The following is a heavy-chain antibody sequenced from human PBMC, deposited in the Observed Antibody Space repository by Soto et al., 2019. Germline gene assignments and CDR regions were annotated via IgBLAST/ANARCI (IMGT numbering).Heavy chain of an antibody. D-gene: IGHD3-9*01. J-gene: IGHJ3*02. CDR3: AKGVGGYDILTGYYPFWAFDI. CDR2: ISGSSGTT. V-gene: IGHV3-23*01. CDR1: GFSFSDYT. Sequence: PGGSLRLSCAASGFSFSDYTMNWVRQAPGRGLEWVSYISGSSGTTYYADSVKGRFTISRDNAKNTPYLQMNSLRAEDTAVYYCAKGVGGYDILTGYYPFWAFDIWGQGTMVTVSS.